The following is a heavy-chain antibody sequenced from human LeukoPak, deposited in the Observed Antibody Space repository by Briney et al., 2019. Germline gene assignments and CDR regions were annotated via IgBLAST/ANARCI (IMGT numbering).Heavy chain of an antibody. CDR3: AKLDSSLWSYFDY. CDR1: GFTFSSYG. V-gene: IGHV3-30*02. Sequence: PGGSLRLSCAASGFTFSSYGMHWVRQAPGKGLEWVAFIRCDGSNKYYADSVKGRFTISRDNSKNTLYLQMNSLRAEDTAVYYCAKLDSSLWSYFDYWGQGTLVTVSS. CDR2: IRCDGSNK. J-gene: IGHJ4*02. D-gene: IGHD3/OR15-3a*01.